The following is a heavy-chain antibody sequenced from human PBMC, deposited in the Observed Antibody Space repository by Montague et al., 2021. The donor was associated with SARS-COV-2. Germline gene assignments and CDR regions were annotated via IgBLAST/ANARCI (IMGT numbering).Heavy chain of an antibody. J-gene: IGHJ3*02. CDR2: IYNSGST. Sequence: SETLSLTCTVSGGSISRYSWTWIRQPPGKGLEWIGYIYNSGSTNYSPSLTSRVTTSVDTSKNQFSLKLSSVAAADTAAYYCARVGRGSSWYEVAFDIWGQGTIGTVSS. V-gene: IGHV4-59*01. D-gene: IGHD6-13*01. CDR1: GGSISRYS. CDR3: ARVGRGSSWYEVAFDI.